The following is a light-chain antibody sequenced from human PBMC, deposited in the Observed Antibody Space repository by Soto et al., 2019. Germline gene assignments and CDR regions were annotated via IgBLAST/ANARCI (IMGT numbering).Light chain of an antibody. J-gene: IGLJ2*01. Sequence: QSALTQPRSVSGSPGQSVTISCTGTSSDIGSYNFVSWYQQHPGKAPKLTIYDVSKRPSGVPDRFPGSKSGNTASLTISGLQAEDEADYYCCSYAGTYTIFGGGTKLTVL. CDR1: SSDIGSYNF. CDR3: CSYAGTYTI. V-gene: IGLV2-11*01. CDR2: DVS.